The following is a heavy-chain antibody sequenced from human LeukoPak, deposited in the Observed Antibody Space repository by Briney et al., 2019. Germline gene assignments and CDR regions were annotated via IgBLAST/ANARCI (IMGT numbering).Heavy chain of an antibody. CDR1: GYTLTELS. CDR2: ISAYNGNT. J-gene: IGHJ4*02. D-gene: IGHD3-9*01. Sequence: GASVKVSCKVSGYTLTELSMHWVRQAPGKGLEWMGWISAYNGNTNYAQKLQGRVTMATDTSTSTAYMELRSLRSDDTAVYYCARVANYDILTGYWDYWGQGTLVTVSS. V-gene: IGHV1-18*01. CDR3: ARVANYDILTGYWDY.